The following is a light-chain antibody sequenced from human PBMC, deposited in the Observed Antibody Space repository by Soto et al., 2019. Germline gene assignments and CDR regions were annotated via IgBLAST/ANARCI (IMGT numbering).Light chain of an antibody. J-gene: IGKJ3*01. Sequence: DIQMTQSPSSLSASVGDRVTITCRASQSIYNYVNWYQQRPGKAPKLLMYAPCTSQNGVPSRFSGSGSGTDFTLTISSLQPEDFAIYYCQQSYSTPFTFGPGTEVDIK. CDR2: APC. CDR1: QSIYNY. CDR3: QQSYSTPFT. V-gene: IGKV1-39*01.